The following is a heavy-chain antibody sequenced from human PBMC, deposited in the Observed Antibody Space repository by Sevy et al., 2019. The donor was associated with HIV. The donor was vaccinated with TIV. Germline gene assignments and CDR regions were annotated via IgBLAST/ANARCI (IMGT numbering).Heavy chain of an antibody. CDR2: ISYDGSNK. CDR3: AKDRGGDGTVTAPPYYYYGMDV. D-gene: IGHD4-17*01. CDR1: EFTFSSYG. V-gene: IGHV3-30*18. J-gene: IGHJ6*02. Sequence: GGSLRLSCAASEFTFSSYGRHWVRQAPGKGLEWVAVISYDGSNKYYADSVKGRFTISRDNSKNTLYLQMNSLRAEDTAVYYCAKDRGGDGTVTAPPYYYYGMDVWGQGTTVTVSS.